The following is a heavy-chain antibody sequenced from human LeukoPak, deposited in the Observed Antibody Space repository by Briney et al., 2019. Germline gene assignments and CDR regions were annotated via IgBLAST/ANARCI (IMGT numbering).Heavy chain of an antibody. CDR1: GFTFSRYW. CDR3: ARDLHYYVAMDV. J-gene: IGHJ6*02. Sequence: GGSLRLSCAASGFTFSRYWMHWVRQAPGKGLVWVSRINSDGSSTSYADSVKGRFAISRDNSKSMLFLQLNSLRAEDTALYYCARDLHYYVAMDVWGQGTTVTVSS. D-gene: IGHD3-10*02. CDR2: INSDGSST. V-gene: IGHV3-74*01.